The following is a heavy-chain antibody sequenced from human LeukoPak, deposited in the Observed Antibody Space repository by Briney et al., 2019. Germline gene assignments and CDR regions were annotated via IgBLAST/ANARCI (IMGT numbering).Heavy chain of an antibody. Sequence: PSETLSLTCTVSGGSISSSSYYWGWIRQPPGKGLEWIGSIYYSGSTYYNPSLKSRVTISVDTSKNQFSLKLSSVTAADTAVYYCARDPGQGVCSSTSCQSGGDYWGQGTLVTVSS. J-gene: IGHJ4*02. CDR3: ARDPGQGVCSSTSCQSGGDY. V-gene: IGHV4-39*07. CDR2: IYYSGST. D-gene: IGHD2-2*01. CDR1: GGSISSSSYY.